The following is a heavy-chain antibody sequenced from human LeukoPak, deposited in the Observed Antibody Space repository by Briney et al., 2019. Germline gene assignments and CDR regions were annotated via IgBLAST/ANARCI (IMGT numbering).Heavy chain of an antibody. V-gene: IGHV3-30-3*01. CDR2: ISYDGSNK. J-gene: IGHJ4*02. CDR1: GFTFTTYA. CDR3: ARSWLKGSSSFDY. D-gene: IGHD6-6*01. Sequence: PGGSLRLSCAASGFTFTTYAMHWVRQAPGKGLEWVAVISYDGSNKYYADSVKGRFTISRDNSKNTLYLQMDSLRAEDMAVYYCARSWLKGSSSFDYWGQGTLVTVSS.